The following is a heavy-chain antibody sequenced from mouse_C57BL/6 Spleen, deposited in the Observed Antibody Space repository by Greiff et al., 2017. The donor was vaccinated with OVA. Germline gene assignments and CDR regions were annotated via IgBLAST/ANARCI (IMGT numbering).Heavy chain of an antibody. V-gene: IGHV14-3*01. J-gene: IGHJ3*01. CDR3: ARDDYGSSSWFAY. CDR1: GFNIKNTY. Sequence: VQLKQSVAELVRPGASVKLSCTASGFNIKNTYMHWVKQRPEQGLEWIGRIDPANGNTKYAPKFQGKATITADTSSNTAYLQLSSLTSEDTAIYYCARDDYGSSSWFAYWGQGTLVTVSA. D-gene: IGHD1-1*01. CDR2: IDPANGNT.